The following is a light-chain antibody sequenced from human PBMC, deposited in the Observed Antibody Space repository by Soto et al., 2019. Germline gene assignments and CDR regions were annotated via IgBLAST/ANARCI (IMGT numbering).Light chain of an antibody. CDR1: QTLRGP. CDR3: QLRRDWPPSIT. V-gene: IGKV3-11*01. J-gene: IGKJ5*01. Sequence: IVLTQSPGTLSLSLGESVTLSCRASQTLRGPVAWFQAKPGEAPRLLIXXATXRATGIPARFSGSGSGTDFALTISGLEPADFAVDYCQLRRDWPPSITFGQGTRLEI. CDR2: XAT.